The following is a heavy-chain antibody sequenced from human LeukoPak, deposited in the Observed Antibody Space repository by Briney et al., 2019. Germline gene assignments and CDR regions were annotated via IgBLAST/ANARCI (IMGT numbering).Heavy chain of an antibody. V-gene: IGHV4-39*01. CDR1: GGSISSSSFY. CDR3: ARHLYSSSRNPTFDY. CDR2: FYYSGST. J-gene: IGHJ4*02. Sequence: PPETLSLTCTVSGGSISSSSFYWGWIRQPPGKGLEWLVSFYYSGSTYSNPSLKSRVTISVDTSKNQFSLKLSSVTVADTAVYYCARHLYSSSRNPTFDYWGQGTLVTVSS. D-gene: IGHD6-13*01.